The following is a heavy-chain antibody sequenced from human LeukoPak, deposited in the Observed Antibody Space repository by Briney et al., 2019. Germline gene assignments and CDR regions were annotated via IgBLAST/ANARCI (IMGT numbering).Heavy chain of an antibody. CDR3: ARVGYSIKRNWFDP. J-gene: IGHJ5*02. V-gene: IGHV1-18*01. Sequence: ASVKVSCKASGYTFTSYGISWVRQAPGQGLEWMGWISAYNGNTNYAQKLQGRVTMTTDTSTSTAYMELRSLRSDDTVVYYCARVGYSIKRNWFDPWGQGTLVTVSS. CDR1: GYTFTSYG. CDR2: ISAYNGNT. D-gene: IGHD6-13*01.